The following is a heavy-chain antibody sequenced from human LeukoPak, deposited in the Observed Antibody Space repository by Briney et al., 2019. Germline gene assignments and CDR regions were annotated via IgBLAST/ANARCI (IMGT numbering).Heavy chain of an antibody. Sequence: GSVEVSCKASGGTFSSYAISWVRQAPGQGLEWMGWINPNSGGTNYAQKFQGRVTMTRDTSISTAYMELSRLRSDDTAVYYCARDALYQLLSILGYWGQGTLVTVSS. CDR3: ARDALYQLLSILGY. J-gene: IGHJ4*02. CDR2: INPNSGGT. CDR1: GGTFSSYA. V-gene: IGHV1-2*02. D-gene: IGHD2-2*01.